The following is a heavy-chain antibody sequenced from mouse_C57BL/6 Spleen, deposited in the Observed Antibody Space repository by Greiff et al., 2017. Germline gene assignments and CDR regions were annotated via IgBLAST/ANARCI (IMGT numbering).Heavy chain of an antibody. CDR3: ARQDYDYDGFAY. CDR1: GYTFTSYG. CDR2: IYPRSGNT. J-gene: IGHJ3*01. Sequence: VQLQQPGAELARPGASVKLSCKASGYTFTSYGISWVKQRTGQGLEWIGEIYPRSGNTYYNEKFKGKATLTADKSSSTAYMELRSLTSEDSAVYFCARQDYDYDGFAYWGQGTLVTVSA. D-gene: IGHD2-4*01. V-gene: IGHV1-81*01.